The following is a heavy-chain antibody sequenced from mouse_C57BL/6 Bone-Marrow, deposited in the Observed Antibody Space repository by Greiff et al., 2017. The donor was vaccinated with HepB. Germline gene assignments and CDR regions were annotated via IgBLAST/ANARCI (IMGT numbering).Heavy chain of an antibody. D-gene: IGHD1-1*01. CDR3: AYYYGSSYWFAY. J-gene: IGHJ3*01. CDR2: IYPGSGST. Sequence: QVQLQQPGAELVMPGASVKMSCKASGYTFTSYWITWVKQRPGQGLEWIGDIYPGSGSTNYNEKFKSKATLTVDTSSSTAYMQLSSLTSEDSAVYYCAYYYGSSYWFAYWGQGTLVTVSA. CDR1: GYTFTSYW. V-gene: IGHV1-55*01.